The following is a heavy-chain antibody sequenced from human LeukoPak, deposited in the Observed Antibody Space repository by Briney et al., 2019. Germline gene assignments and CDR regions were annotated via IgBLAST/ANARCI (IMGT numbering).Heavy chain of an antibody. D-gene: IGHD6-13*01. CDR1: GFAFDDYG. CDR3: ARATYRSSWFRHYYYYGMDV. CDR2: INWDGGSK. V-gene: IGHV3-20*04. Sequence: GGSLRLSCAASGFAFDDYGMSWVRQVPGRGLQWVSGINWDGGSKGYADSVKGRFFISRDNAKNSLHLQMNSLRAEDTAFYYCARATYRSSWFRHYYYYGMDVWGQGTTVTVSS. J-gene: IGHJ6*02.